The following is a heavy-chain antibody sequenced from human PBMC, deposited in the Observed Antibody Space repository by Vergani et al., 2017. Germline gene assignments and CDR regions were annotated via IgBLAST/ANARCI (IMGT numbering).Heavy chain of an antibody. J-gene: IGHJ4*02. D-gene: IGHD3-10*01. Sequence: QLHLQESGPGLVKPSETLSLTCTVSGGSITSSSYYWGWIRQPPGKGLEWIGYMYHSGSTNYNPSLETRVTISGDTSKNQFSLKLNSVTAADTAVYYCARGITMVRGAYFDYWGQGTLVTVSS. CDR2: MYHSGST. CDR3: ARGITMVRGAYFDY. CDR1: GGSITSSSYY. V-gene: IGHV4-61*05.